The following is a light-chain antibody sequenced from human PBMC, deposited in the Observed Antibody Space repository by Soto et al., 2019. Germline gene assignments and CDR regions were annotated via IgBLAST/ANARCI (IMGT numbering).Light chain of an antibody. Sequence: DIQMTQSPSSLSASIGDRVTITCRASQGISTYLAWYQQKPGKVPKLLIYVASTLQSGVPSRFSGSGSGTDFTLTINNLQPEDVATYYCQKHNGAPFTFGPGNKVDIK. CDR3: QKHNGAPFT. CDR1: QGISTY. J-gene: IGKJ3*01. V-gene: IGKV1-27*01. CDR2: VAS.